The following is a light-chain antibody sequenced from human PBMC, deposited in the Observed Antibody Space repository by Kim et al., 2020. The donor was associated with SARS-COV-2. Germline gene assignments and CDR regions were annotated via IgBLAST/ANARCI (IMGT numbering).Light chain of an antibody. V-gene: IGLV3-1*01. CDR2: QDT. CDR1: NLEDRY. J-gene: IGLJ3*02. Sequence: SYELTQPPSVSVSPGQTAIITCSGDNLEDRYVSWYQQKPGQSPVLVMYQDTKRPSGISERFSGSSSGNTATLTISGTQDMDEGDYYCQAWDNRTGVFGGGTQLTVL. CDR3: QAWDNRTGV.